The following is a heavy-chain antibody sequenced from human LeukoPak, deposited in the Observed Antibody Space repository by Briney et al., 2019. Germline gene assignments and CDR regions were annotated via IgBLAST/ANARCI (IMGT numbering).Heavy chain of an antibody. Sequence: GGSLRLSCTASGFTFNTYWMGWVRQAPGKGLEWVADIKEDGSDKYSVDSVKGRFTISRDNTKNSLYLHMDSLRAEDTAVYYCARETYRFFDLWGRGTLVTVSS. J-gene: IGHJ2*01. CDR1: GFTFNTYW. CDR3: ARETYRFFDL. CDR2: IKEDGSDK. V-gene: IGHV3-7*01.